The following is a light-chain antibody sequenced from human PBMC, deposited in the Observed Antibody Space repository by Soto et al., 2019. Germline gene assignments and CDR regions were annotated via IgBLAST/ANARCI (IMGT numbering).Light chain of an antibody. CDR1: SSDVGGYKY. V-gene: IGLV2-14*01. CDR3: TSYTSISTWV. Sequence: QSVRTQPASVSGSPGQSITISCTGTSSDVGGYKYVSWFQHHPGKVPKLLIYEVSNRPSGVSNRFSGSKSGNTASLTISGLQAEDEADYYCTSYTSISTWVFGGGTQLTVL. CDR2: EVS. J-gene: IGLJ7*01.